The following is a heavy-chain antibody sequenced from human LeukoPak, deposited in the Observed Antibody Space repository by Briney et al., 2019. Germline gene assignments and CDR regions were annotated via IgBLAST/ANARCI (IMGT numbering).Heavy chain of an antibody. V-gene: IGHV5-51*01. CDR1: GYSFTSYW. D-gene: IGHD3-22*01. CDR3: ARQAYDSSGYYDY. Sequence: GESLKIPFKGSGYSFTSYWIGWVRQMPGKGLEWMGIIYPGDSDTRYSPSFQGQVTISADKSISTAYLQWSSLKASDTAMYYCARQAYDSSGYYDYWGQGTLVTVSS. CDR2: IYPGDSDT. J-gene: IGHJ4*02.